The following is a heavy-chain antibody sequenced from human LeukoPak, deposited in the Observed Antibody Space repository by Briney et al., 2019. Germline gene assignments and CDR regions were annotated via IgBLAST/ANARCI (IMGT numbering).Heavy chain of an antibody. CDR3: AKHFLLWFGESDY. CDR1: GFTFSSYG. V-gene: IGHV3-33*06. D-gene: IGHD3-10*01. CDR2: IWHDGIYK. Sequence: PGGSLRLSCAASGFTFSSYGMHWVRQAPGKGLEWVAVIWHDGIYKYYADSVKGRFTISRDNSKNTLYLQMNSLRAEDTAVYYCAKHFLLWFGESDYWGQGTLVTVSS. J-gene: IGHJ4*02.